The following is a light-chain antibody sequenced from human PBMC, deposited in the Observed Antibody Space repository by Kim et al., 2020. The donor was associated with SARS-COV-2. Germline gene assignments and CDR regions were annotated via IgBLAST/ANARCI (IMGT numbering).Light chain of an antibody. CDR3: MIWHSSAWV. V-gene: IGLV5-45*02. CDR1: SGINVGTYS. J-gene: IGLJ3*02. Sequence: TCTLCSGINVGTYSMLWYQQKPGSPPQYLLRYKSDSDKRQGSGVPSRFSGSKDASANAGILLISGLQSEDEADYYCMIWHSSAWVFGGGTQLTVL. CDR2: YKSDSDK.